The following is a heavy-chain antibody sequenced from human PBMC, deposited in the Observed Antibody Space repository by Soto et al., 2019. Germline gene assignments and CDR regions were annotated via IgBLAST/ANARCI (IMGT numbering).Heavy chain of an antibody. Sequence: ASVKVSCKASGYTFTSYDINWVRQATGQGLEWMGWMNPNSGNTGYAQKFQGRVTMTRNTSISTAYMELSSLRSEDTAVYYCAARGYCSGGSCKGLYYYMDVWGKGTTVTVS. CDR2: MNPNSGNT. CDR3: AARGYCSGGSCKGLYYYMDV. CDR1: GYTFTSYD. V-gene: IGHV1-8*01. D-gene: IGHD2-15*01. J-gene: IGHJ6*03.